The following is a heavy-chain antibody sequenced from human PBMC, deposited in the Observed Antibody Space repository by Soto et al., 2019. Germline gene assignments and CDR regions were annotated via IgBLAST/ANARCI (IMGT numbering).Heavy chain of an antibody. CDR1: RFTLSGFD. V-gene: IGHV3-13*01. Sequence: PGGTLRLSCEASRFTLSGFDMHWVRQPTGKGLEWVSSIGTAGDTYYAVSVKGRFTISRDNAKNSLSLQMNSLRAGDMAVYFCAKSQEIGTHFFDSWGQGTQVTVSS. CDR3: AKSQEIGTHFFDS. J-gene: IGHJ4*02. D-gene: IGHD6-13*01. CDR2: IGTAGDT.